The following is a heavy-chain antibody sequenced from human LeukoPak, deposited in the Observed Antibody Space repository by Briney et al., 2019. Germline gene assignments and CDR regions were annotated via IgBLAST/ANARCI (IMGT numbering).Heavy chain of an antibody. Sequence: PSETLSLTCTVSGGSTSSSSYYWGWIRQPPGKGLEWIGSIYYSGSTYYNPSLKSRVTISVDTSKNQFSLKLSSVTAADTAVYYCARPLGRAVAFDIWGQGTMVTVSS. CDR3: ARPLGRAVAFDI. V-gene: IGHV4-39*01. D-gene: IGHD3-16*01. CDR2: IYYSGST. CDR1: GGSTSSSSYY. J-gene: IGHJ3*02.